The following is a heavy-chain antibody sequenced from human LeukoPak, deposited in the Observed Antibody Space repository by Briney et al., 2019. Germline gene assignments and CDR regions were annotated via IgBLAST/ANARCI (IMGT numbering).Heavy chain of an antibody. CDR2: INPNSGGT. J-gene: IGHJ4*02. Sequence: ASVKVSFKSSGYTFTGYYMHWVRQAPGQGLEWMGWINPNSGGTNNAQKFQGRVTMTRDTSISTAYMELSRLRSDDTAVYYCARDPADYYDSSAIDYWGQGTLVTVSS. D-gene: IGHD3-22*01. CDR3: ARDPADYYDSSAIDY. V-gene: IGHV1-2*02. CDR1: GYTFTGYY.